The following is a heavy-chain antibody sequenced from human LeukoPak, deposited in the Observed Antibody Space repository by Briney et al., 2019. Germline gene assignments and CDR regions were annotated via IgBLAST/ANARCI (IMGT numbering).Heavy chain of an antibody. J-gene: IGHJ4*02. CDR3: ARGGSSSISVDY. V-gene: IGHV3-30*03. D-gene: IGHD6-6*01. CDR1: GFTFSSYG. CDR2: ISYDGSNK. Sequence: GGSLRLSCAASGFTFSSYGMHWVRQAPGKGLEWVAVISYDGSNKYYADSVKGRFTISRDNSKNTLYLQMNSLRAEDTAVYYCARGGSSSISVDYWGQGTLVTVSS.